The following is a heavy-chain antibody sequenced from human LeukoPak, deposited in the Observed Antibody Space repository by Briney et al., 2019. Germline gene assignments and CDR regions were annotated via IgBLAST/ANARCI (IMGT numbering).Heavy chain of an antibody. CDR3: ARDSLGYCSGGSCYGLDY. CDR2: ISSSSSTI. J-gene: IGHJ4*02. V-gene: IGHV3-48*01. D-gene: IGHD2-15*01. CDR1: GFTFSSYS. Sequence: SGGSLRLSCAASGFTFSSYSMNWVRQAPGKGLEWVSYISSSSSTIYYADSVKGRFTISRDNAKNSLYLQMNSLRAEDTAVYYCARDSLGYCSGGSCYGLDYWGQGTLVTVSS.